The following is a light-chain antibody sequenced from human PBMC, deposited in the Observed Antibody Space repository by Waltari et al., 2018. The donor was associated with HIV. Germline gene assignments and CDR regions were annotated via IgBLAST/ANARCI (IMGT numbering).Light chain of an antibody. Sequence: DIVMTQSPDSLAVSLGERATINCKSSQSVLYNSNNRNHLAWYQQRPGQPPKLLIYWASVREVGVPDRFTGSGSGTDFNLTISSLQADDVAVYYCLQFFNSPRTFGQGTKVEI. J-gene: IGKJ1*01. CDR1: QSVLYNSNNRNH. CDR2: WAS. CDR3: LQFFNSPRT. V-gene: IGKV4-1*01.